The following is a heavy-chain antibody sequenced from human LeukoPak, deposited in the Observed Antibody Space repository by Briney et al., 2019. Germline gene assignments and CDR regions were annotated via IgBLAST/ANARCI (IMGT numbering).Heavy chain of an antibody. CDR2: ISYDGSNK. CDR1: GFTFSSYA. J-gene: IGHJ4*02. D-gene: IGHD1-1*01. CDR3: ARGGTALDY. V-gene: IGHV3-30-3*01. Sequence: GRSLRLSCAASGFTFSSYAMHWVRQAPGKGLEWVAVISYDGSNKYYADSVKGRFTISRDNSKNTLYLQMNSLRAEDTAVYYCARGGTALDYWGQGTLVTVSS.